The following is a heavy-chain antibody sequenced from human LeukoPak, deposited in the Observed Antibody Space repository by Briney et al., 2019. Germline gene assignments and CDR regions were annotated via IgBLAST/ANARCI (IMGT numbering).Heavy chain of an antibody. CDR3: ARVTYGSGTYGAFDY. CDR1: GFTFSSHG. J-gene: IGHJ4*02. V-gene: IGHV3-23*01. CDR2: ISGSGDNT. D-gene: IGHD3-10*01. Sequence: QPGRSLRLSCAASGFTFSSHGMSWVRQAPGKGLEWVSTISGSGDNTYYADSVKGRFTISRDNSKNTLYLQMNSLRAEDTAVCYCARVTYGSGTYGAFDYWGQGTLVTVSS.